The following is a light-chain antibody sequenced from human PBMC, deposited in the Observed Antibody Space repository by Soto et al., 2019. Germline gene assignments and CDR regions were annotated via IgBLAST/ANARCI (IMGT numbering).Light chain of an antibody. J-gene: IGKJ2*01. CDR2: DAL. CDR1: QSITTW. Sequence: DIQMTQSPSTLSASVGDRVTITCRASQSITTWLAWYQQKPGKAPKVLIYDALILERGVPSRFSGSGSGTKFTLSISSLHPGDFATYHCQQRSSNWYTFGQGTKLEIK. V-gene: IGKV1-5*01. CDR3: QQRSSNWYT.